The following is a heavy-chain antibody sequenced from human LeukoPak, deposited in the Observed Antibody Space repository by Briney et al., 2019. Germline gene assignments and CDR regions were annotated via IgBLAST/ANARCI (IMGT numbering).Heavy chain of an antibody. CDR1: GFTFSSYA. CDR2: IKQDGSAK. Sequence: GGSLRLSCAASGFTFSSYAMTWVRQGPGMGLEWVANIKQDGSAKYYVDSVKGRFTISRDNANNSLYLQMNSLRAEDTAVYYCARVLGQWLVSYYMDVWGKGTTVTVSS. V-gene: IGHV3-7*01. J-gene: IGHJ6*03. D-gene: IGHD6-19*01. CDR3: ARVLGQWLVSYYMDV.